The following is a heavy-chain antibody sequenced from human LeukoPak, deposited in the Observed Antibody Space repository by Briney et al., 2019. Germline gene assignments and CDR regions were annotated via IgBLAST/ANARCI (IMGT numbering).Heavy chain of an antibody. D-gene: IGHD4-17*01. CDR2: IYYSGST. CDR1: GGSISSDY. Sequence: SETLSLTCTVSGGSISSDYWSWIRQPPGKGLEWIGYIYYSGSTNYNPSLKSRVTISVDTSKNQFSLKLSSVTAADTAVYYCARTNGDYVTFDYRGQGTLVTVSS. CDR3: ARTNGDYVTFDY. V-gene: IGHV4-59*01. J-gene: IGHJ4*02.